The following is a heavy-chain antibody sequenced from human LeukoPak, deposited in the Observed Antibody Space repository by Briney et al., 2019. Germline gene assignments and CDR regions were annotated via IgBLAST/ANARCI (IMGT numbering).Heavy chain of an antibody. V-gene: IGHV4-59*08. Sequence: SETLSLTCAVSGGSFSGYHWGWIRQPPGKGLEWTGYIYYSGSTNYNPSLKSRVTISVDTSKNQFSLKLSSVTAADTAIYYCARAVSGRFDYWGQGTLVTVSS. CDR3: ARAVSGRFDY. J-gene: IGHJ4*02. CDR2: IYYSGST. CDR1: GGSFSGYH. D-gene: IGHD6-19*01.